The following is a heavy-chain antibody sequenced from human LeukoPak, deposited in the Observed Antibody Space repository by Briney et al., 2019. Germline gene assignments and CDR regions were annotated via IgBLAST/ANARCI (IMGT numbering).Heavy chain of an antibody. J-gene: IGHJ4*02. V-gene: IGHV4-28*03. CDR3: ARGVGYSSCWYFLDY. D-gene: IGHD6-19*01. Sequence: SETLSLTCAVSGYSISSNNWWGWIRQPPGEGLEWIGYIYYSGSTYYNPSLKSRVTMSVDTSKNQFSLKLSSVTAVDTAVYYCARGVGYSSCWYFLDYWGQGTLVTVSS. CDR1: GYSISSNNW. CDR2: IYYSGST.